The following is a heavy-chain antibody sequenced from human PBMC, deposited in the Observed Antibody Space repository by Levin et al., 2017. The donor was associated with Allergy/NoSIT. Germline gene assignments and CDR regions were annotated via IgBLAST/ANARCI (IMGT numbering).Heavy chain of an antibody. CDR2: ISYDESNK. CDR1: GFAFSRYG. CDR3: AKQRAYHLPPEPGVYYYYGMDV. J-gene: IGHJ6*02. V-gene: IGHV3-30*18. D-gene: IGHD2-2*01. Sequence: RSGGSLRLSCEASGFAFSRYGMHWVRQAPGKGLEWVAVISYDESNKYYADSVKGRFTISRDNSKNTLYLQMNSLRAEDTAVYSCAKQRAYHLPPEPGVYYYYGMDVWGQGTTVTVSS.